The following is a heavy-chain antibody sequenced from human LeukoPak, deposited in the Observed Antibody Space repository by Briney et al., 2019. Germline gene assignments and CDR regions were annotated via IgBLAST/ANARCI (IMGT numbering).Heavy chain of an antibody. CDR2: MNPNSGNT. CDR1: GYTFTSYD. CDR3: ARVLYYYDSSGYFLGY. V-gene: IGHV1-8*03. Sequence: ASVKVSCKASGYTFTSYDINWVRQATGQGLEWMGWMNPNSGNTGYAQKFQGRVTITRSTSISTAYMELSSLRSEDTAVYYCARVLYYYDSSGYFLGYWGQGTLVTVSS. D-gene: IGHD3-22*01. J-gene: IGHJ4*02.